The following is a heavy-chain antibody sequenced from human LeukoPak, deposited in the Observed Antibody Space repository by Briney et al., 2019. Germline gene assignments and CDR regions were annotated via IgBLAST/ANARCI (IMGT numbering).Heavy chain of an antibody. Sequence: ASVKVSCKASGYTFTGYYMHWVRQAPGQGLEWMGWINPNSGGTNYAQKFQGRVTMTRDTSISTAYMELSRLRSDDTAVYYCARGDSSGYSTHFDYWDQGTLVTVSS. CDR3: ARGDSSGYSTHFDY. CDR2: INPNSGGT. CDR1: GYTFTGYY. J-gene: IGHJ4*02. D-gene: IGHD3-22*01. V-gene: IGHV1-2*02.